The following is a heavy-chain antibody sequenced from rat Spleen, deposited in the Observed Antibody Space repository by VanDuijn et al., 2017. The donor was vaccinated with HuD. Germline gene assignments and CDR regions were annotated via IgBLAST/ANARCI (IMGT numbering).Heavy chain of an antibody. D-gene: IGHD1-1*01. CDR1: GVTFSNYG. J-gene: IGHJ3*01. CDR2: ISPTGGST. CDR3: ARHPITTVSYYFDY. Sequence: EVQLVESGGGLVQPGRSLKLSCAASGVTFSNYGMHWIRQAPTKGLEWVASISPTGGSTYYRDSVKGRFTISRDNAKNSQYLQMDSLRSEDTATYYCARHPITTVSYYFDYWGQGTLVTVSS. V-gene: IGHV5-19*01.